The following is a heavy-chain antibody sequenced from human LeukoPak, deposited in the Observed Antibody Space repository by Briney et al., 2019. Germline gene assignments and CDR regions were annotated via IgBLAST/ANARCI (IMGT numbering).Heavy chain of an antibody. J-gene: IGHJ3*02. CDR2: IYYSGST. CDR1: GGSISSYY. V-gene: IGHV4-59*01. D-gene: IGHD3-22*01. CDR3: ARDLYYYDSSGYLAGAFDI. Sequence: PSETLSLTCTVSGGSISSYYWSWIRQPPGKGLEWIGCIYYSGSTNYNPSLKSRVTISVDTSKNQFSLKLSSVTAADTAVYYCARDLYYYDSSGYLAGAFDIWGQGTMVTVSS.